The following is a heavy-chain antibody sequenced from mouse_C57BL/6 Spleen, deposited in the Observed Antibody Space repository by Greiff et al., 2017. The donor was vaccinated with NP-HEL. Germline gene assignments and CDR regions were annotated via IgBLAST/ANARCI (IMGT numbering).Heavy chain of an antibody. V-gene: IGHV7-3*01. J-gene: IGHJ2*01. D-gene: IGHD1-1*01. CDR2: IRNKANGYTT. CDR3: SRSPGITTVVADY. Sequence: EVQLVESGGGLVQPGGSLSLSCAASGFTFTDYYMSWVRQPPGKALEWLGFIRNKANGYTTEYSASVKGRFTISRDNSQSILYLHMNALRAEDSATSYCSRSPGITTVVADYWGQGTTLTVSS. CDR1: GFTFTDYY.